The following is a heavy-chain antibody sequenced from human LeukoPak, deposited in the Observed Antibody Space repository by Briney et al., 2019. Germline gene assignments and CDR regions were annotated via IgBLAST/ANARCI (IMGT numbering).Heavy chain of an antibody. CDR3: ARGNTYYDFWTGEDAFDI. D-gene: IGHD3-3*01. J-gene: IGHJ3*02. CDR2: IYTSGST. CDR1: GGYISSGSYY. Sequence: PSETLSLTCTVSGGYISSGSYYWSWIRQPAGKGVERIGRIYTSGSTNYNPSLKSRVTISVDTSKNQFSLKLSSVIAADTAVYYCARGNTYYDFWTGEDAFDIWGQGTMVTVSS. V-gene: IGHV4-61*02.